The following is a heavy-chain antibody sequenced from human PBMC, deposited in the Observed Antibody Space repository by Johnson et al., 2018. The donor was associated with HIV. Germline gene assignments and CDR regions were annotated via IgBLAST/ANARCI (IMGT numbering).Heavy chain of an antibody. CDR2: ISYDGSNK. J-gene: IGHJ3*02. CDR1: GFTFSSYA. V-gene: IGHV3-30*18. CDR3: AKPKTGIDAFDI. Sequence: LSCSASGFTFSSYAMHWVRQAPGKGLEWVACISYDGSNKYYADSVKGRFTISRDNSKNTLYLQMNSLRVEDTAVYYCAKPKTGIDAFDIWGQGTMVTVSS. D-gene: IGHD3-10*01.